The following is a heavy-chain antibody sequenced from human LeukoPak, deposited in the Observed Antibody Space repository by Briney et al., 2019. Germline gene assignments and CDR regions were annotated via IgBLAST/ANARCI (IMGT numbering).Heavy chain of an antibody. CDR1: GFTFSSYG. CDR3: ARDGNYYDSSGYYRQGGDY. V-gene: IGHV3-30*02. J-gene: IGHJ4*02. D-gene: IGHD3-22*01. CDR2: IRYDGSNK. Sequence: GGSLRLSCAASGFTFSSYGMHWVRQAPGKGLEWVAFIRYDGSNKYYADSVRGRFTISRDNSKNTLYLQMNSLRAEDTAVYYCARDGNYYDSSGYYRQGGDYWGQGTLVTVSS.